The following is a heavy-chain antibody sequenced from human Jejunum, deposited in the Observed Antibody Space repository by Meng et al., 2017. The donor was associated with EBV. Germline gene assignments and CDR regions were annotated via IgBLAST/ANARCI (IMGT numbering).Heavy chain of an antibody. J-gene: IGHJ4*02. V-gene: IGHV4-61*01. Sequence: PQDAGPGLVKPSSTLSLTCTVSGGSVSTASYYWSWIRQSPGKGLEWIGYIYYSGNTNYNPSLKSRATITVDTSKNQFSLKLRSVTAADTAVYYCARVVDYYERSGYPDFWGQGTLVTVSS. D-gene: IGHD3-22*01. CDR2: IYYSGNT. CDR3: ARVVDYYERSGYPDF. CDR1: GGSVSTASYY.